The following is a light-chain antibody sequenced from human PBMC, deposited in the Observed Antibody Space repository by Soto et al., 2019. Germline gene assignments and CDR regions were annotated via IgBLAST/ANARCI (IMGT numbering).Light chain of an antibody. CDR2: EVS. J-gene: IGLJ3*02. Sequence: QSAMPQPASVSGSPGQSITISCTGTSSDVGGYNYVSWYQQQPGKAPKLLIYEVSNRPSGVSNRFSGSKSGNTASLTISGLQAEDEADYYCSSYTSSSTRVFVVGTKLTVL. V-gene: IGLV2-14*01. CDR3: SSYTSSSTRV. CDR1: SSDVGGYNY.